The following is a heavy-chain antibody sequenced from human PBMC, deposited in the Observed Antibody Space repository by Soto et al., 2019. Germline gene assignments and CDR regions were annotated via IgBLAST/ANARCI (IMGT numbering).Heavy chain of an antibody. CDR3: AKVGGETIRNGMDV. V-gene: IGHV3-23*04. D-gene: IGHD3-16*01. Sequence: EVQLVESGGGLVQPGGSLRLSCAASRFTFSSYTMSWVRQAPGKGLEWISTIGGSAGATYYADSVKGRFTITSDKSKGTLYLQMDSLRAEDTAVYYCAKVGGETIRNGMDVWGQGTTVTVSS. J-gene: IGHJ6*02. CDR1: RFTFSSYT. CDR2: IGGSAGAT.